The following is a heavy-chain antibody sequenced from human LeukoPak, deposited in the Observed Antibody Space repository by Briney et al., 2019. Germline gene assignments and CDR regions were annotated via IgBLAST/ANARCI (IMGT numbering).Heavy chain of an antibody. CDR3: ARESYTSGYYYYFDY. Sequence: GGSLRLSCAASGFTFRSFAMSWVRQAPGKGLEWVSVIYSGGSTYYADSVKGRFTISRDNSKNTLYLQMNSLRVEDTAVYYCARESYTSGYYYYFDYWGQGTLVTVSS. CDR2: IYSGGST. J-gene: IGHJ4*02. D-gene: IGHD3-22*01. CDR1: GFTFRSFA. V-gene: IGHV3-53*01.